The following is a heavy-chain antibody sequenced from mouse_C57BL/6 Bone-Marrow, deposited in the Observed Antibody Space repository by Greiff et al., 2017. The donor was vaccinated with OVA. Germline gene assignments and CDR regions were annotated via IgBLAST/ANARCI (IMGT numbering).Heavy chain of an antibody. V-gene: IGHV1-43*01. CDR1: GYSFTGYY. Sequence: VQLQQSGPELVKPGASVKISCKASGYSFTGYYMHWVKQSSEKSLEWIGEINPSTGGTSYNQKFKGKATLTVDKSSSTADMQLKSLTSEDSAVYYCARGYDYDDYAMDYWGQGTSVTVSS. J-gene: IGHJ4*01. CDR3: ARGYDYDDYAMDY. D-gene: IGHD2-4*01. CDR2: INPSTGGT.